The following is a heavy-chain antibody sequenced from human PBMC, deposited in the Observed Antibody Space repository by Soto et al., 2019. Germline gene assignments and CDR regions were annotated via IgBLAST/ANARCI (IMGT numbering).Heavy chain of an antibody. CDR3: AREDEILGY. Sequence: PGGSLRLSCAACGFTFSSYAMHWVRQAPGKGLEWVAVISYDGSNKYYADSVKGRFTISRDNSKNTLYLQMNSLRAEDTAVYYCAREDEILGYWGQGTLVTVSS. V-gene: IGHV3-30-3*01. CDR2: ISYDGSNK. J-gene: IGHJ4*02. CDR1: GFTFSSYA.